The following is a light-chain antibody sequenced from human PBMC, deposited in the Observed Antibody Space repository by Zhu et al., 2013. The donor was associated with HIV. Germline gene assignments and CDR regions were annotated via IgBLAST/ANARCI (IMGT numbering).Light chain of an antibody. Sequence: EIVMTQSPGTLSVSPGERATLSCRASQSVGTNLAWYQQRPDQAPRLLISGASTRATGIPARFSGSGSGTDFTLTISSLQSEDFAIYYCQQYHDWPPFTFGPWDQIGYQT. J-gene: IGKJ3*01. V-gene: IGKV3-15*01. CDR2: GAS. CDR3: QQYHDWPPFT. CDR1: QSVGTN.